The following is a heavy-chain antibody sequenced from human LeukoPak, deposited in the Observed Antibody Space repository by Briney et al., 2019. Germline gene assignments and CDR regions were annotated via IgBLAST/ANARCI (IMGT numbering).Heavy chain of an antibody. J-gene: IGHJ3*02. V-gene: IGHV4-30-2*01. CDR3: GARRAFDI. D-gene: IGHD6-6*01. CDR1: GGSISSDGYY. Sequence: SETLSLTCTVSGGSISSDGYYWSWIRQPPGKGLEWIGHIYHSGSTYYNPSLKSRVTISVDRSKNQFSLKLSSVTAADTAVYFCGARRAFDIWGQGTMVTVSS. CDR2: IYHSGST.